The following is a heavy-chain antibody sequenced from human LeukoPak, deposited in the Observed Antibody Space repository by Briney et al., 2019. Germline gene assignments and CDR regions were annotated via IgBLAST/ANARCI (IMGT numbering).Heavy chain of an antibody. Sequence: GGSLRLSCAASGFPFSSYWMTWVRQAPGKGLEWVANIKQDGSEKYYVDSVKGRFTISRDNAKNSLYLQMNSLRAEDTAVYYCARENEDIVVVPAAIPYYYYYMDVWGKGTTVTVSS. V-gene: IGHV3-7*01. CDR1: GFPFSSYW. CDR3: ARENEDIVVVPAAIPYYYYYMDV. CDR2: IKQDGSEK. J-gene: IGHJ6*03. D-gene: IGHD2-2*02.